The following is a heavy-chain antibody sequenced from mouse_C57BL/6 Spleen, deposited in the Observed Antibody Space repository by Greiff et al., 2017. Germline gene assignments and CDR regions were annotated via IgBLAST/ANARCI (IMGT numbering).Heavy chain of an antibody. V-gene: IGHV1-4*01. D-gene: IGHD2-14*01. J-gene: IGHJ1*03. CDR1: GYTFTSYA. Sequence: VQLQQSGAELARPGASVKMSCKASGYTFTSYAMHWVKQRPGQGLEWIGYINPSSGYTKNNQKFKDKATLTEDKSSSTAYMQLSSLKSEDSAVYYGARVGTGWFFDVWGTGTTVTVSS. CDR3: ARVGTGWFFDV. CDR2: INPSSGYT.